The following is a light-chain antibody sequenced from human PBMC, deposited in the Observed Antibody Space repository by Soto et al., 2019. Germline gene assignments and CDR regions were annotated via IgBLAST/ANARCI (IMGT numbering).Light chain of an antibody. V-gene: IGKV1-12*01. CDR1: RGIGDR. CDR2: AAS. Sequence: DIQMTQSPSSLSAVVGDRVTITCRASRGIGDRLAWFQQKPGKAPQFLIQAASNLQSGVASRFSGSGSVTEFILSINSLQPEDIATYYCLQVSSFPRAFGQGTKVEIK. CDR3: LQVSSFPRA. J-gene: IGKJ1*01.